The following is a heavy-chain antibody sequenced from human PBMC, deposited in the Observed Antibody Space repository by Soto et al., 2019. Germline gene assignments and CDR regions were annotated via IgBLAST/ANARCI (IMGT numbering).Heavy chain of an antibody. D-gene: IGHD3-22*01. CDR2: IYHSGST. Sequence: SETLSLTCAVSGGSISSGGYSWSWIRQPPGKGLEWIGYIYHSGSTYYNPSLKSRVTISVDRSKNQFSLKLSSVTAADTAVYYCARHNYYDSSGSIDYWGQGTLVTVSS. V-gene: IGHV4-30-2*01. CDR1: GGSISSGGYS. CDR3: ARHNYYDSSGSIDY. J-gene: IGHJ4*02.